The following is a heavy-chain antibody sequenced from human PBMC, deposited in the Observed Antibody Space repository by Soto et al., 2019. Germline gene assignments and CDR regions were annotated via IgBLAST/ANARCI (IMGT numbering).Heavy chain of an antibody. CDR2: MNPNSGNT. CDR3: ARGPSSKDDFWSGYYPFYYYYYGMDV. D-gene: IGHD3-3*01. V-gene: IGHV1-8*01. J-gene: IGHJ6*02. Sequence: ASGKVSCKASGYTFTSYDINWVRQATGQGLEWMGWMNPNSGNTGYAQKFQGRVTMTRNTSISTAYMELSSLRSEDTAVYYCARGPSSKDDFWSGYYPFYYYYYGMDVWGQGTTVTVSS. CDR1: GYTFTSYD.